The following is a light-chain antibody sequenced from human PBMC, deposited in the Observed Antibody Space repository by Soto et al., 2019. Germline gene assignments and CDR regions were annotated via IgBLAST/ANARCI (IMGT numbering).Light chain of an antibody. Sequence: QAVLTQPASASGSPGQSVTISCTGTSSDVGGYNYVSWYQQHPGKAPKLMIYGVSKRPSGVPDRFSGSKSGNTASLTVSGLQAEDEADYYCSSYAGSNNLIFGTGTKVTVL. J-gene: IGLJ1*01. CDR2: GVS. V-gene: IGLV2-8*01. CDR3: SSYAGSNNLI. CDR1: SSDVGGYNY.